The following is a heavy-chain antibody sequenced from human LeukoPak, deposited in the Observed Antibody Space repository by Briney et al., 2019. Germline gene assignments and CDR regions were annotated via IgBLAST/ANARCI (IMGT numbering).Heavy chain of an antibody. Sequence: SETLSLTCTVSGGSISSGDYYWSWIRQPPGKGLEWIGYIYYSGSTYYNPYLKSRVTISVDTSKNQFSLKLGSVTAADTAVYYCARELSGYSYGYTDYWGQGTLVTVSS. CDR3: ARELSGYSYGYTDY. J-gene: IGHJ4*02. D-gene: IGHD5-18*01. V-gene: IGHV4-30-4*01. CDR1: GGSISSGDYY. CDR2: IYYSGST.